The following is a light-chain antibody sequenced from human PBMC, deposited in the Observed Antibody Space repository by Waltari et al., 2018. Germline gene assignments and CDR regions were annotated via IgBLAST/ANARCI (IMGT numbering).Light chain of an antibody. Sequence: QSVLTQPPSASGTPGQRVTISCSARLSILGSSYVYWYKQVPGTAPNLLIYRNNHRPSGVPDRFSGSKSGTSASLAISGLRSEDEADYYCEAWDDSLSVLVFGGGTKVTVL. V-gene: IGLV1-47*01. CDR3: EAWDDSLSVLV. CDR1: LSILGSSY. CDR2: RNN. J-gene: IGLJ3*02.